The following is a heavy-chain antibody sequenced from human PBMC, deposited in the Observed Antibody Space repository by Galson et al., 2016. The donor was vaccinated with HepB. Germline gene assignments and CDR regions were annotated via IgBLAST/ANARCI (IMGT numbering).Heavy chain of an antibody. CDR3: ANDWYGYMAY. Sequence: SLRLSCADSGSTFSIYSMNWVRQAPGKGLEWISHITSSSNVTYYADSVKGRFTISRDNAKKSLYLQMNSLRDEDTAVYYCANDWYGYMAYWGQGTLVTVSS. D-gene: IGHD3-9*01. CDR2: ITSSSNVT. CDR1: GSTFSIYS. V-gene: IGHV3-48*02. J-gene: IGHJ4*02.